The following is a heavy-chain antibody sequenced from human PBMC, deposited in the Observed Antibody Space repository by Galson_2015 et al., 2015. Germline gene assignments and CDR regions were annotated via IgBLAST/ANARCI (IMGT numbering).Heavy chain of an antibody. V-gene: IGHV3-64D*06. Sequence: SLRLSCAASGFTFSSYAMHWVRQAPGKGLEYVSAISSNGGSTYYADSVKGRFTISRDNSKNTLYLQMGSLRAEDTAVYYCVTWYSSGWYDFDYWGQGTLVTVSS. D-gene: IGHD6-19*01. CDR2: ISSNGGST. J-gene: IGHJ4*02. CDR3: VTWYSSGWYDFDY. CDR1: GFTFSSYA.